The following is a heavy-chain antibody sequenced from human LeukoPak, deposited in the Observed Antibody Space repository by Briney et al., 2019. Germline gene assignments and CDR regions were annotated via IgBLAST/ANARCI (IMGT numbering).Heavy chain of an antibody. J-gene: IGHJ4*02. CDR1: GFTFSSYS. Sequence: PGGSLRLSCAASGFTFSSYSMNWVRQAPGKGLEWISYTSSGSRTIFYGDSVKGRFTVSRDNAKNSLYLQMRRLRAEDTAVYYCARESISGHRDFDFWGQGTLVTVSS. CDR3: ARESISGHRDFDF. CDR2: TSSGSRTI. D-gene: IGHD2-21*01. V-gene: IGHV3-48*01.